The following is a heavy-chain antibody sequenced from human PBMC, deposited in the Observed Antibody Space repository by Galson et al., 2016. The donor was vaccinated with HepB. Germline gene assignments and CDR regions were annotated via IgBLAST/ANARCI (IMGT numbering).Heavy chain of an antibody. Sequence: SLRLSCAASGFTFRSYAMTWVRQAPGKGLEWVSTISGSGGSTYHADSVKGRFTISRDNSKNTVYLQMNSLRAEDTAVYYCAKFASGTYYLDSFDYRGQGTLVTVSS. CDR2: ISGSGGST. CDR3: AKFASGTYYLDSFDY. CDR1: GFTFRSYA. J-gene: IGHJ4*02. V-gene: IGHV3-23*01. D-gene: IGHD3-10*01.